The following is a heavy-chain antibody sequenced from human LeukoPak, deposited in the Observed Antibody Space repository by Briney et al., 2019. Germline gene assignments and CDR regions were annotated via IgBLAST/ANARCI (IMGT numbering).Heavy chain of an antibody. CDR1: GFIFTNYF. V-gene: IGHV3-7*01. CDR3: ATDRGWRTSGYYLYYFEY. J-gene: IGHJ4*02. CDR2: IKHDGSEK. Sequence: GGSLRLSCAASGFIFTNYFMSWIRQAPGKGLEWVASIKHDGSEKYYVDSVRGRFTISRDNTKNSLYLQMSSLRAEDTAVYYCATDRGWRTSGYYLYYFEYWGQGTLVTFSS. D-gene: IGHD3-3*01.